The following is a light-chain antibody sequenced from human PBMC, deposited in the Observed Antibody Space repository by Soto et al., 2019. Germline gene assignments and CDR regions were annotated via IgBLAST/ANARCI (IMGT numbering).Light chain of an antibody. CDR1: QSVSSSY. CDR3: QQYNNWPRT. Sequence: IGLSQSPCTLSLCPGERDTLSCRASQSVSSSYLAWYQQKPGQAPRLLIYVASSRATGIPDRFSGSGSGTDFTLTISCLQSEDFATYYCQQYNNWPRTFGQGTKVDIK. V-gene: IGKV3-20*01. CDR2: VAS. J-gene: IGKJ1*01.